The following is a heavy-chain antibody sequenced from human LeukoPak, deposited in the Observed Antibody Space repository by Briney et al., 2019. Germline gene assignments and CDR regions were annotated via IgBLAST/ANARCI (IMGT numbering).Heavy chain of an antibody. D-gene: IGHD6-19*01. V-gene: IGHV3-74*01. J-gene: IGHJ4*02. Sequence: GGSRRLSCAASGSTFSSYWMHWVRQAPGKGLVWVSSINSDGSSTRYADSVKGRFTISRDNAKNTLYLQMNSLRAEDTSLYYCASALQWLAPFDYWGQGTLVNVSS. CDR2: INSDGSST. CDR3: ASALQWLAPFDY. CDR1: GSTFSSYW.